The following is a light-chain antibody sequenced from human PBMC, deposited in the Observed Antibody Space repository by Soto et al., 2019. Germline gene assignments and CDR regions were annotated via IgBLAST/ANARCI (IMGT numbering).Light chain of an antibody. CDR2: GAS. J-gene: IGKJ1*01. CDR1: QSVSNNY. V-gene: IGKV3-20*01. CDR3: QQYGTSPT. Sequence: EIVLTQSPGTLSLSPGERATLSCRASQSVSNNYLAWYQQKPGQAPRRLIFGASGRATGIPDRFSGSGSGTDLTLTISRLEPEDFAVYYCQQYGTSPTFGQGTKVDSK.